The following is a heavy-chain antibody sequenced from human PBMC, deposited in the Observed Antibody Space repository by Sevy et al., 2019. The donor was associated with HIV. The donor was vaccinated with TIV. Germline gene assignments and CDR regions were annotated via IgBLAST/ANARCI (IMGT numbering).Heavy chain of an antibody. Sequence: GGSLRLSCAASGFTFSSYAMSWVRQAPGKGLEWVSAISGSGGSTYYADSVKGRFTISRDNSKNTLYLQMNSLRAEDTAVDYCAKGGAHSGSYWGDAFDIWGQGTMVTVSS. V-gene: IGHV3-23*01. D-gene: IGHD1-26*01. CDR2: ISGSGGST. CDR1: GFTFSSYA. CDR3: AKGGAHSGSYWGDAFDI. J-gene: IGHJ3*02.